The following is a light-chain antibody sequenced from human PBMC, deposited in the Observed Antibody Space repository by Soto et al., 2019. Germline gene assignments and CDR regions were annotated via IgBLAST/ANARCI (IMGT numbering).Light chain of an antibody. CDR2: DAS. CDR3: QQRRDT. Sequence: PGERAALSCRASQSVSSYLAWYQQKPGQAPRLLIYDASNRATGIPARFSGRGSGTDFTLTISNLEPEDFAVYYCQQRRDTFGQGTRLEIK. J-gene: IGKJ5*01. CDR1: QSVSSY. V-gene: IGKV3-11*01.